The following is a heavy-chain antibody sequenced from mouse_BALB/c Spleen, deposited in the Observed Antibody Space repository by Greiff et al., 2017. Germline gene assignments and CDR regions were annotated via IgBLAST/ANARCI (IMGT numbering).Heavy chain of an antibody. V-gene: IGHV2-6-7*01. D-gene: IGHD2-3*01. CDR2: IWGDGST. CDR3: ARWLLRGYFDY. J-gene: IGHJ2*01. CDR1: GFSLTGYG. Sequence: QVQLKESGPGLVAPSQSLSITCTVSGFSLTGYGVNWVRQPPGKGLEWLGMIWGDGSTDYNSALKSRLSISKDNSKSQVFLKMNSLQTDDTARYYCARWLLRGYFDYWGQGTTLTVSS.